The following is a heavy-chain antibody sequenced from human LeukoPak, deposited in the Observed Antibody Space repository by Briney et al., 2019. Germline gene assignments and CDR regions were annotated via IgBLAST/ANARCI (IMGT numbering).Heavy chain of an antibody. CDR3: AKCVTGWPNWFDP. V-gene: IGHV1-46*01. Sequence: ASVKVSCKASGYTFTSYYMHWVRQAPGQGLEWMEIINPSGGSTSYAQKFQGRVTMTRDTSTSTVYMELSSLRAEDTALYYCAKCVTGWPNWFDPWGQGTLVTVSS. CDR2: INPSGGST. J-gene: IGHJ5*02. D-gene: IGHD6-19*01. CDR1: GYTFTSYY.